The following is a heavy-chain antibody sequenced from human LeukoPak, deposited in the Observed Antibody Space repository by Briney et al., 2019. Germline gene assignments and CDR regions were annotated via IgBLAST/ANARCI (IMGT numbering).Heavy chain of an antibody. CDR1: GFTFSSYS. CDR2: ISSSSSYI. V-gene: IGHV3-21*01. CDR3: ATSRRSSGWTDAFEI. D-gene: IGHD6-19*01. Sequence: PGGSLRLSCAASGFTFSSYSMNWVRQAPGKGLEWISSISSSSSYIYYADSVKGRFTISRDNAKNSLYLQMNSLRAEDTAVYYCATSRRSSGWTDAFEIWGQGTMVSVSS. J-gene: IGHJ3*02.